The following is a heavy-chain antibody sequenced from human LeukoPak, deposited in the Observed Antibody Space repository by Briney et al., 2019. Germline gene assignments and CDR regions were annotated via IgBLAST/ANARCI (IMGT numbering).Heavy chain of an antibody. Sequence: SEILSLTCAVSGGSISNSGDYWGWIRQPPGKGLEWLASVHYSGSTYNRPSLKSRVSISVDTSNNQFSLKLTSVTAAVTAVYYCARQEGTTEAGRFDYWGQGTLVTVSS. CDR1: GGSISNSGDY. CDR3: ARQEGTTEAGRFDY. D-gene: IGHD6-19*01. V-gene: IGHV4-39*01. CDR2: VHYSGST. J-gene: IGHJ4*02.